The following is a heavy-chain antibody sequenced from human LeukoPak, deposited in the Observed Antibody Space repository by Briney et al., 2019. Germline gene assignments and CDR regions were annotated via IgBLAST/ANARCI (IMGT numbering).Heavy chain of an antibody. Sequence: GASVKVSFKASGYTFTSYGISWVRQAPGQGLEWMGWISAYNGNTNYAQKLPGRVTMTTDTSTSTAYMELRSLRSDDTAVYYCARPLLNCSRGSCLAYWGQGTLVTVSS. CDR2: ISAYNGNT. CDR1: GYTFTSYG. V-gene: IGHV1-18*01. J-gene: IGHJ4*02. CDR3: ARPLLNCSRGSCLAY. D-gene: IGHD2-15*01.